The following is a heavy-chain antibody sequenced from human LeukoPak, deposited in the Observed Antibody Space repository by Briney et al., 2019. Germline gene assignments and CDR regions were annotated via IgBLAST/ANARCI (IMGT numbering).Heavy chain of an antibody. Sequence: PGGSLRLSCAASGFTFSTYWMTWVRQAPGKGLDWVGNIKQDGSETYYADSLKGRFTISRDNAKNSLYLQMNSLRAEDTAVYYCARDKLDYQYDAFDIWGQGTMVTVSS. CDR1: GFTFSTYW. D-gene: IGHD4-11*01. J-gene: IGHJ3*02. V-gene: IGHV3-7*01. CDR3: ARDKLDYQYDAFDI. CDR2: IKQDGSET.